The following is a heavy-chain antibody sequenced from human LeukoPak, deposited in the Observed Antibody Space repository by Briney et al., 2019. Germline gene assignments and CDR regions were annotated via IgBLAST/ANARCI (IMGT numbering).Heavy chain of an antibody. V-gene: IGHV3-64D*06. CDR2: ISSNGGST. D-gene: IGHD1-1*01. Sequence: GGSLRLSCAASGFTFSSYAMSWVRQAPGKGLEYVSAISSNGGSTYYADSVKGRFTISRDNSKNTLYLQMSSMRAEDTAVYYCVKPYNWNDEPDAFDIWGQGTMVTVSS. CDR1: GFTFSSYA. CDR3: VKPYNWNDEPDAFDI. J-gene: IGHJ3*02.